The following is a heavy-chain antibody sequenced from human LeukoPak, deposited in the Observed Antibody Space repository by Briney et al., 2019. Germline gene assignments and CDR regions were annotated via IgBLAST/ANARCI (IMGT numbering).Heavy chain of an antibody. Sequence: GASVKVSCKASGYTFTGYYMHWVRQAPGQGLEWMGWINPNSGGTNYAQKFQGRVTMTRDTSISTAYMELSRLRSEDTAVYYCARGRGGKYCSGGSCYSYDYYYYYMDVWGKGTTVTVSS. J-gene: IGHJ6*03. D-gene: IGHD2-15*01. CDR3: ARGRGGKYCSGGSCYSYDYYYYYMDV. CDR2: INPNSGGT. V-gene: IGHV1-2*02. CDR1: GYTFTGYY.